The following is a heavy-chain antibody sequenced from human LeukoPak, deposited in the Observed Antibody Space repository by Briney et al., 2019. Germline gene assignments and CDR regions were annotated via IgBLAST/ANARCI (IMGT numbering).Heavy chain of an antibody. V-gene: IGHV1-8*02. CDR2: MNPNSGNK. D-gene: IGHD6-19*01. J-gene: IGHJ5*02. Sequence: GASVKVSCKASGYTYTSYGISGVRQAPGQGLEWMGWMNPNSGNKGYAQKFQGRVTMTRTTYLRTAYMELSSLRSEDTAVYYCARGKQWLVRSNWFDPWGQGTLVTVSS. CDR3: ARGKQWLVRSNWFDP. CDR1: GYTYTSYG.